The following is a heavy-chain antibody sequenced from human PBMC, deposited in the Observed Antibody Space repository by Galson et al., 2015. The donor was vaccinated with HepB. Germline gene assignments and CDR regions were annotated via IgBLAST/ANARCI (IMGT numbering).Heavy chain of an antibody. V-gene: IGHV5-51*01. Sequence: QSGAEVKKPGESLKISCKGSGYSFTGYWIGWVRQMPGKGLEWMGIIYPGDSDTRYSPSFQGQVTISADKSISTAYLQWSSLKASDTAMYYCARRQGIAVAGTYYYYGMDVWGQGTTVTVSS. D-gene: IGHD6-19*01. CDR1: GYSFTGYW. J-gene: IGHJ6*02. CDR2: IYPGDSDT. CDR3: ARRQGIAVAGTYYYYGMDV.